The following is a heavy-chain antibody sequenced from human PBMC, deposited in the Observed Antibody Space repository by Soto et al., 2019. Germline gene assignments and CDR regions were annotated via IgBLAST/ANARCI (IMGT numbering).Heavy chain of an antibody. V-gene: IGHV4-59*01. J-gene: IGHJ6*02. CDR3: ATTSSGWYVFDYYYYGMDV. Sequence: SETLSLTCTVSGGSISSYYWSWIRQPPGKGLEWIGYIYYSGSTNCNPSLKSRVTISVDTSKNQFSLKLSSVTAADTAVYYCATTSSGWYVFDYYYYGMDVWGQGTTVTVSS. D-gene: IGHD6-19*01. CDR1: GGSISSYY. CDR2: IYYSGST.